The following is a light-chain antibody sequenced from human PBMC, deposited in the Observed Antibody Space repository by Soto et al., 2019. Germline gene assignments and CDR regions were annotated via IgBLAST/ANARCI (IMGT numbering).Light chain of an antibody. CDR3: QQYKSYSQS. CDR2: DAS. Sequence: DIQITQSPSTLPASVGDRVTITCRASQGINKWLAWYQQKPGKAPKLLIYDASNLESGVPSRFSGSGSGTEFILTISSLQPDDFATYYCQQYKSYSQSFGQGTKVDIK. V-gene: IGKV1-5*01. J-gene: IGKJ2*03. CDR1: QGINKW.